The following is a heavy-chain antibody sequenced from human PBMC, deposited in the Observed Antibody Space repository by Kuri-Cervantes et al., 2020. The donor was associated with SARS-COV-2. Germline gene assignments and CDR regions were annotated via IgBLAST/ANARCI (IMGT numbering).Heavy chain of an antibody. D-gene: IGHD6-13*01. CDR2: ILYSGRT. V-gene: IGHV4-39*01. Sequence: GSLRLSCSVSGDSISGSRYYWGWIRQPPGKGLDWIGSILYSGRTDSNPSLESRVTMSIDTSKNQFSLNLTSVTAADTAVYYCARHAAESSSWLTEDWFDPWGQGTLVTVSS. J-gene: IGHJ5*02. CDR1: GDSISGSRYY. CDR3: ARHAAESSSWLTEDWFDP.